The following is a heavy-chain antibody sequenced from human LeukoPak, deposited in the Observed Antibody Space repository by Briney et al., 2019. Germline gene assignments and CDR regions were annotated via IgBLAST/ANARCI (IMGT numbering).Heavy chain of an antibody. CDR1: GGSISSYY. Sequence: SETLSLTCTVSGGSISSYYGSWIRQPPGKGLEWIGYIYYSGSTNYNPSLKSRVTISVDTSKNQFSLKLSSVTAADSAVYYCARGSGGSHYDYWGQGTLVTVSS. CDR2: IYYSGST. J-gene: IGHJ4*02. V-gene: IGHV4-59*01. CDR3: ARGSGGSHYDY. D-gene: IGHD1-26*01.